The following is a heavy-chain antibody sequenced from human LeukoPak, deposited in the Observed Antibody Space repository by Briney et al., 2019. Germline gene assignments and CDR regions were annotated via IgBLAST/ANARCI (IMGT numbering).Heavy chain of an antibody. V-gene: IGHV3-7*01. CDR2: IKQDGSEK. D-gene: IGHD6-13*01. CDR3: ARDRTLSSWYPRSAFDI. J-gene: IGHJ3*02. CDR1: GFTFSSYW. Sequence: PGGSLRLSCAASGFTFSSYWMSWVRQAPGKGLEWVANIKQDGSEKYYVDSVKGRFTISRDNAKNSLYLQMNSLRAEDTAVYYCARDRTLSSWYPRSAFDIWGQGTMVTVSS.